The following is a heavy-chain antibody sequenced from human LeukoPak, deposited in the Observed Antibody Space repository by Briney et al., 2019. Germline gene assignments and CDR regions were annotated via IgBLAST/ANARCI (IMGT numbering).Heavy chain of an antibody. D-gene: IGHD2-15*01. CDR3: AKDAAYYYYMDV. V-gene: IGHV3-48*03. J-gene: IGHJ6*03. CDR2: ISSRSHSI. Sequence: PGGSLRLSCVASGFTFTNYEMNWVRQAPGKGLEWVSYISSRSHSIYYADSVKGRFTISRDDATNSLYLQMNSLRAEDTAVYYCAKDAAYYYYMDVWGKGTTVTVSS. CDR1: GFTFTNYE.